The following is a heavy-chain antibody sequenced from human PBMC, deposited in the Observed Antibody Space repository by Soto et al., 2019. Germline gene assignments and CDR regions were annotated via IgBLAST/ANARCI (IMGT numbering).Heavy chain of an antibody. CDR3: ARDPYYGSGSFDH. CDR1: GGSISNGGYY. CDR2: IYYSGST. Sequence: QVQLQESGPGLVKPSQTLSLTCNVSGGSISNGGYYWSWIRQHPGKGLEWIGYIYYSGSTYYNPSLKSRFTISVDTSKNQFSLKLSSVTAADTAVYYCARDPYYGSGSFDHWGQGTLVTVTS. D-gene: IGHD3-10*01. V-gene: IGHV4-31*03. J-gene: IGHJ4*02.